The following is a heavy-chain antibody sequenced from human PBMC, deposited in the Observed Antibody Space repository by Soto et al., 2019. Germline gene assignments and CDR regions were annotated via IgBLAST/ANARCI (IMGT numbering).Heavy chain of an antibody. CDR1: GFTFSSYS. CDR3: AREEYGGYVSYYYYGMDV. J-gene: IGHJ6*02. Sequence: EVQLVESGGGLVKPGGSLRLSCAASGFTFSSYSMNWVRQAPGKGLEWVSSISSSSSYIYYADSVKGRFTISRDNAKNSLYLQMNSLRAEDTAVYYCAREEYGGYVSYYYYGMDVWGQGTTVTVSS. CDR2: ISSSSSYI. D-gene: IGHD5-12*01. V-gene: IGHV3-21*01.